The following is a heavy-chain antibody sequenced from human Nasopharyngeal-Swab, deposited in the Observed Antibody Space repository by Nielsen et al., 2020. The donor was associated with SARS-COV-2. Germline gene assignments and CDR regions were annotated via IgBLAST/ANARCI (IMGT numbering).Heavy chain of an antibody. J-gene: IGHJ4*02. D-gene: IGHD6-6*01. CDR3: ARLAIAARRGSGDY. V-gene: IGHV4-34*01. Sequence: SETLSLTCAVYGGSFSSYYWSWIRQPPGKGLEWIGEINHSGSTNYNPSLKSRVTISVDTSKNQFSLKLSSVTAADTAAYYCARLAIAARRGSGDYWGQGTLVTVSS. CDR1: GGSFSSYY. CDR2: INHSGST.